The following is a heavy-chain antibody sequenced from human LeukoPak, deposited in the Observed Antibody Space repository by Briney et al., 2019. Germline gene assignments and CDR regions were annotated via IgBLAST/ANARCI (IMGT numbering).Heavy chain of an antibody. J-gene: IGHJ6*03. CDR3: AKDEWWVTMIVAYMDV. CDR2: ISGSGGST. CDR1: GFTFSSYA. D-gene: IGHD3-22*01. V-gene: IGHV3-23*01. Sequence: GGSLRLSCAASGFTFSSYAMSWVRQAPGKGLEWVSAISGSGGSTYYADSVKGRFTISRDNSKNTLYLQMNSLRAEDTAVYYCAKDEWWVTMIVAYMDVWGKGTTVTVSS.